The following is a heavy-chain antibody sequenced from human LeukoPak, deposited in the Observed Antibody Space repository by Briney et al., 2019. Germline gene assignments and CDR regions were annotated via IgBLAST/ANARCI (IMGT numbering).Heavy chain of an antibody. CDR3: ARLSRGVIIWGYYYYMDV. CDR1: GYTFTSYG. D-gene: IGHD3-10*01. J-gene: IGHJ6*03. Sequence: GASVKVSCKASGYTFTSYGISWVRQAPGQGLEWMGWISAYNGNTNYAQKLQGRVTMTTDTSTSTAYMELRSLRSDDTAVYYCARLSRGVIIWGYYYYMDVWGKGSTVTISS. V-gene: IGHV1-18*01. CDR2: ISAYNGNT.